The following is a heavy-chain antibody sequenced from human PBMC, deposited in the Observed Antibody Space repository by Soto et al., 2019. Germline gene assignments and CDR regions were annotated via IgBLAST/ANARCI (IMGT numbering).Heavy chain of an antibody. V-gene: IGHV3-30-3*01. D-gene: IGHD3-16*01. J-gene: IGHJ4*02. CDR3: ARVGGWGTGFDY. CDR2: ISYDGSNK. Sequence: GGSLRLSCAASGFTFSSYAMHWVRQAPGKGLEWVAVISYDGSNKYYADSVKGRFTISRDNAKNSLYLQMNSLRDEDTAVYYCARVGGWGTGFDYWGQGTLVTVSS. CDR1: GFTFSSYA.